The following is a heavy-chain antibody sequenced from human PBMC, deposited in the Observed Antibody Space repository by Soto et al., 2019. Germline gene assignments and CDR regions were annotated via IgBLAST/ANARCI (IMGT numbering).Heavy chain of an antibody. CDR3: ARGGRASDYSNYVPYYYYYGMGV. CDR1: GGSISSYY. Sequence: ETLSLTCTVSGGSISSYYWSWIRQPPGKGLEWIGYIYYSGSTNYNPSLKSRVTISVDTSKNQFSLKLSSVTAADTAVYYCARGGRASDYSNYVPYYYYYGMGVWGQGTTVTVSS. V-gene: IGHV4-59*01. D-gene: IGHD4-4*01. J-gene: IGHJ6*02. CDR2: IYYSGST.